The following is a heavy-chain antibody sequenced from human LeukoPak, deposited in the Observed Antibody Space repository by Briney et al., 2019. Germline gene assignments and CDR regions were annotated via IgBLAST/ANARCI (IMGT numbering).Heavy chain of an antibody. J-gene: IGHJ4*02. CDR1: GGPFSDYY. V-gene: IGHV4-34*01. CDR3: ARQLRDRLGRFDY. CDR2: INHSGST. Sequence: SETLSLTCAVYGGPFSDYYWSWIRQPPGKGLVWIGEINHSGSTSHNPSLKSRVTISIDTSKNQFSLKLSSVTAADTAVYYCARQLRDRLGRFDYWGQGTLVTVSS. D-gene: IGHD1-26*01.